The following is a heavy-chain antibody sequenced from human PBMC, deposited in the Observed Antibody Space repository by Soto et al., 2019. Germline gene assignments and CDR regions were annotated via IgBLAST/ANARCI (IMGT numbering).Heavy chain of an antibody. CDR3: AAELGFGKLSVV. CDR2: ILALFGTT. V-gene: IGHV1-69*01. CDR1: GDTFKNCV. J-gene: IGHJ6*02. Sequence: QVQVVQSGVEVRRPGSSVKVSCKASGDTFKNCVISWVRQAPGQGLEWMGGILALFGTTDFARRFQGRLTIRTDESTTTAYMELSRLRSEATATYYCAAELGFGKLSVVWGQGTTVIVSS. D-gene: IGHD3-10*01.